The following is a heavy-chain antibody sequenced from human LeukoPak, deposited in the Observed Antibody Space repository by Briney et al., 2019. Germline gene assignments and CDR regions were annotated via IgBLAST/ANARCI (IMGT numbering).Heavy chain of an antibody. J-gene: IGHJ4*02. CDR2: IYYSGST. D-gene: IGHD1-14*01. CDR1: GGSISSYY. CDR3: ARTPGSWQFNK. V-gene: IGHV4-59*01. Sequence: PSETLSRTCTVSGGSISSYYWSWIRQPPGKGLEWIGYIYYSGSTNYNPSLKSRVTISVDTTKNQFSLKLSSVTAADTAVYYCARTPGSWQFNKWGQGTLVTVSS.